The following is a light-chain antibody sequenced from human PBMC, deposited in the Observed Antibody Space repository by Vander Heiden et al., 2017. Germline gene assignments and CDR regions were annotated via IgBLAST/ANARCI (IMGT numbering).Light chain of an antibody. CDR1: QGISNH. Sequence: DIQMTQSPSSLSASVGDTLTITCRASQGISNHLAWYQQRPGQVPKLLIYAAYTWQSGVPSRFSGGGSGTDFTLTISGLQPEDVATYYCQKYNTGVTFGPGTKVDL. CDR3: QKYNTGVT. J-gene: IGKJ3*01. CDR2: AAY. V-gene: IGKV1-27*01.